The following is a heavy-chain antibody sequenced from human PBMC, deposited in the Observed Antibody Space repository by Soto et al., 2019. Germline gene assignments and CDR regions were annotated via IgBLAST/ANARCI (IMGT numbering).Heavy chain of an antibody. Sequence: VQLQQSGPGLVKPSETLSLTCTVSGGAIVSYYWTWIRQPPGKGLEWIGYIYYSGTTKYNPSLKSRVTISIDTSRKQCSLELTSVTAADTAVYYCAIRHGDQGAFAFNIWYQGTMVTVSA. CDR1: GGAIVSYY. J-gene: IGHJ3*02. V-gene: IGHV4-59*03. CDR3: AIRHGDQGAFAFNI. CDR2: IYYSGTT. D-gene: IGHD4-17*01.